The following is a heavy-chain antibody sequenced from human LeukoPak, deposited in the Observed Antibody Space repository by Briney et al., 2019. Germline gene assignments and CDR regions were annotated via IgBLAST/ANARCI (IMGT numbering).Heavy chain of an antibody. J-gene: IGHJ4*02. CDR2: IYSGCST. V-gene: IGHV3-66*02. Sequence: GGSLRLSCAASGFTVSSNYMSWVRQAPGKGLEGVSVIYSGCSTYYADSVKGRFTISRHNSKNKQYPQINNLKAEDTAVYYCTRFLTVVGVTVKSFDYWGQGTLVTVSS. CDR1: GFTVSSNY. D-gene: IGHD2-21*01. CDR3: TRFLTVVGVTVKSFDY.